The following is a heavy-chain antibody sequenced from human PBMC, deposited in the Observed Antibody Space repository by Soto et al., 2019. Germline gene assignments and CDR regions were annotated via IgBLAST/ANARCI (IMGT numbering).Heavy chain of an antibody. CDR2: IYYSGST. Sequence: SETLSLTCTVSGGSISSSSYYWGWIRQPPGKGLEWIWSIYYSGSTYYNPSLKSRVTISVDTSKNQFSLKLSSVTAADTAVYYCASIPYAFWSGYYSWSYYFDYWGQGTLISVYS. V-gene: IGHV4-39*01. D-gene: IGHD3-3*01. J-gene: IGHJ4*02. CDR3: ASIPYAFWSGYYSWSYYFDY. CDR1: GGSISSSSYY.